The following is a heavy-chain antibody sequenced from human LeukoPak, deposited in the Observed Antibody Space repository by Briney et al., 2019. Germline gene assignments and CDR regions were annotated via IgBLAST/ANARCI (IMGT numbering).Heavy chain of an antibody. CDR2: ISWNSVNR. CDR1: GFIFAIYG. D-gene: IGHD3-22*01. Sequence: GGSLRLSCSASGFIFAIYGMHWVRLLPGGDLEWVAGISWNSVNRAYGDSVKGRFTISRDNANGSLYLQMNSLKLQDTALYYCAKSTWQYHYDGQIDQWGQGTLVTVSS. V-gene: IGHV3-9*01. CDR3: AKSTWQYHYDGQIDQ. J-gene: IGHJ4*02.